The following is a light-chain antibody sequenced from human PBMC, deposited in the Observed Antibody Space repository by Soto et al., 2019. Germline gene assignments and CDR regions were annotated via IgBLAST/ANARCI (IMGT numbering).Light chain of an antibody. CDR3: QQYCTSPFT. CDR2: GAS. CDR1: QSVSNNY. J-gene: IGKJ3*01. V-gene: IGKV3-20*01. Sequence: EIVLTQSPGTLSLSPGERATLSCRASQSVSNNYLAWYQQKPGQAPRLLISGASNRATGIPDRFSGSGSGTDFTLAISRLEPEAFAVYYCQQYCTSPFTFGPGTRVDLK.